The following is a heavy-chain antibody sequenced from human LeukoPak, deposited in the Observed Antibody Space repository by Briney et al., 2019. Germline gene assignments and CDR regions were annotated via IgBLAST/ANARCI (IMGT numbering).Heavy chain of an antibody. J-gene: IGHJ4*02. D-gene: IGHD3-22*01. Sequence: SETLSLTGTVSGGSISSYYWSWIRQPPGKGLEWIGNIYDSGSTNYNPSLKSRLTISVDTSKNQCSLKLSSVTAADTAVYYCARQSISGSSLSYFDYWGQGTLVNVSS. CDR1: GGSISSYY. V-gene: IGHV4-59*01. CDR2: IYDSGST. CDR3: ARQSISGSSLSYFDY.